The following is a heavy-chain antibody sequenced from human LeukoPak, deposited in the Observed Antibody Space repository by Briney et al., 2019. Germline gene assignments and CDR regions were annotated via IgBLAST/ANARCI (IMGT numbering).Heavy chain of an antibody. D-gene: IGHD2/OR15-2a*01. J-gene: IGHJ4*02. Sequence: GGSLRLSCAASGFTFSSYGMHWVRQAPGKGLEWVALIWYDGSNKYYADPVKGRLTISRDNSKNTLYLQMNSLRAEDTAVYYCAREGPRGNSQFDYWGQGTLVTVSS. CDR2: IWYDGSNK. CDR3: AREGPRGNSQFDY. V-gene: IGHV3-33*01. CDR1: GFTFSSYG.